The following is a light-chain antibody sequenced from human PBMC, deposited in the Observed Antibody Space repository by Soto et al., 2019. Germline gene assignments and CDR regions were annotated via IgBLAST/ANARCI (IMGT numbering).Light chain of an antibody. V-gene: IGLV1-44*01. Sequence: QSVLTQPPSASGTPGQRVTISCSGTSSNIGSNTVNWYQQFPGTAPKLLIYSNNRRPSGVPDRFSGSKSGTSASMAISGLQSEDAADYYCAAWDDSLNGPVFGGGTKLTVL. CDR2: SNN. J-gene: IGLJ2*01. CDR3: AAWDDSLNGPV. CDR1: SSNIGSNT.